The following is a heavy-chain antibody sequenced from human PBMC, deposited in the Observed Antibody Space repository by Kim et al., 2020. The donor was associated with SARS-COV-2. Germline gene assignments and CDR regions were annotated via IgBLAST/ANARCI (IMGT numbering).Heavy chain of an antibody. D-gene: IGHD3-22*01. J-gene: IGHJ5*02. V-gene: IGHV4-31*02. CDR3: AREHDSSGYYHNWFDP. Sequence: SLKSRVTISVDTSKNQFSLKLSSVTAADTAVYYCAREHDSSGYYHNWFDPWGQGTLVTVSS.